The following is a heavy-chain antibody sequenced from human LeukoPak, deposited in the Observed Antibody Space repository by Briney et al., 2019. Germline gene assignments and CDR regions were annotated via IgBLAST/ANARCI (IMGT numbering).Heavy chain of an antibody. V-gene: IGHV1-46*01. Sequence: ASVKVSCKASGYTFTSYYMHWVRQAPGQGLEWMGIINPSGGSTSHAQKFQGRVTMTRDTSTSTVYMELSSLRSEDTAVYYCARDGATMIVVAYSDYWGQGTLVTVSS. CDR2: INPSGGST. D-gene: IGHD3-22*01. J-gene: IGHJ4*02. CDR1: GYTFTSYY. CDR3: ARDGATMIVVAYSDY.